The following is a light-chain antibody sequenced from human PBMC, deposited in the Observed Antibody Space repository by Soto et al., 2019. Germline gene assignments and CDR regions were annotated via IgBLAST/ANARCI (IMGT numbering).Light chain of an antibody. J-gene: IGKJ4*01. CDR2: GAS. V-gene: IGKV3-15*01. Sequence: EIVMTQSPATLSVSPGERATLSCRASQSINNNLAWYQQKRGQGPRLLIYGASSRATGTPARFSGSGSGTGFTLTISSLQSEDFAIYYCQQYIDWPLTFGGWTKVEIK. CDR1: QSINNN. CDR3: QQYIDWPLT.